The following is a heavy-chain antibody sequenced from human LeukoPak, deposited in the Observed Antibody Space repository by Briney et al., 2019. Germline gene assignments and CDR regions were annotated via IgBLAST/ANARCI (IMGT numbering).Heavy chain of an antibody. CDR3: AKDMQAAMDPWIQLWSYFDY. V-gene: IGHV3-23*01. Sequence: PGGSLRLSCAASGFTFSSYVMYWVRQAPGKGLEWVSAISGSGGSTYYADSVKGRFTISRDNSKNTLYLQMNSLRAEDTAVYYCAKDMQAAMDPWIQLWSYFDYWGQGTLVTVSS. CDR2: ISGSGGST. D-gene: IGHD5-18*01. J-gene: IGHJ4*02. CDR1: GFTFSSYV.